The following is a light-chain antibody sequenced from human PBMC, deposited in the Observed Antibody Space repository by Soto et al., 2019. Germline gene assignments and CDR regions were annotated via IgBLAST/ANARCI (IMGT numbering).Light chain of an antibody. Sequence: QSVLSHPASVSGSPGQAITISCTGTSSDVGGYNYVSWYQHHPGKAPKLMIYDVSNRPSGVSNRFSGSKSGNTASLSISGLQPEDEADYYCSSYRTSNTRQIVCGTGT. J-gene: IGLJ1*01. CDR1: SSDVGGYNY. CDR2: DVS. V-gene: IGLV2-14*03. CDR3: SSYRTSNTRQIV.